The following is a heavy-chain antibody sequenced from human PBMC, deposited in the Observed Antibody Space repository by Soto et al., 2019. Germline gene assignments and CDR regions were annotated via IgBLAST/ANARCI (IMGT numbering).Heavy chain of an antibody. CDR3: ARDLSVAGPDY. D-gene: IGHD6-19*01. V-gene: IGHV3-30*03. Sequence: VGSLRLSCAASGFTFRSYAMHWVRQAPGKGLEWVAVISYDESDKYYADSLKGRFTISRDNSKNTLYLQMNSLRGEDTAVYYCARDLSVAGPDYWGQGTLVTVSS. J-gene: IGHJ4*02. CDR1: GFTFRSYA. CDR2: ISYDESDK.